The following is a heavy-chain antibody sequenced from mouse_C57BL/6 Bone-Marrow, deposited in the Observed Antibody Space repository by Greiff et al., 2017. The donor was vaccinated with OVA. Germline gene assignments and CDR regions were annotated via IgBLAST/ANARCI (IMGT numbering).Heavy chain of an antibody. CDR2: INPSSGYT. J-gene: IGHJ1*03. CDR1: GYTFTSYW. D-gene: IGHD1-1*01. CDR3: ARYGNPPYWYFDV. V-gene: IGHV1-7*01. Sequence: VQLQQSGAELAKPGASVKLSCKASGYTFTSYWMHWVKQRPGQGLEWIGYINPSSGYTKYNQKFKDKATLNADKSSSTAYMQLSSLTYEDSAVYYCARYGNPPYWYFDVWGTGTTVTVSS.